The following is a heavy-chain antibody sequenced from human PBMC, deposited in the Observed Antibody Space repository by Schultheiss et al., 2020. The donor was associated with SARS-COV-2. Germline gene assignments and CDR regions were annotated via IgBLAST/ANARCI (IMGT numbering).Heavy chain of an antibody. V-gene: IGHV3-30-3*01. CDR2: ISYDGSNK. CDR1: GFTFSSYA. CDR3: ASLPPRYYYYMDV. J-gene: IGHJ6*03. Sequence: GGSLRLSCAASGFTFSSYAMHWVRQAPGKGLEWVAVISYDGSNKYYADSVKGRFTISRDNSKNTLYLQMNSLRAEDTAVYYCASLPPRYYYYMDVWGKGTTVTVSS.